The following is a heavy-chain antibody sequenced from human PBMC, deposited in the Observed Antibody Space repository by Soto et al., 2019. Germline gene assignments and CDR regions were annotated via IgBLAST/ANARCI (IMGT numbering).Heavy chain of an antibody. Sequence: QVQLQQSGPGLVRPSETLSLSCSVSGASVSSYYWSWVRQPPGKGLEWIGYIYYIGAYNYNPSLRGRFTISVDTSKTRFPLKLTSGTAADPAVYYWARTPEPGAWLDPGGQGPLVTVSS. CDR3: ARTPEPGAWLDP. V-gene: IGHV4-59*02. J-gene: IGHJ5*02. D-gene: IGHD7-27*01. CDR2: IYYIGAY. CDR1: GASVSSYY.